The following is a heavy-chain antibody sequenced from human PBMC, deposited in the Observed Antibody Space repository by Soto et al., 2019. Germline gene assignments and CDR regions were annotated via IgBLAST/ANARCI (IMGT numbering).Heavy chain of an antibody. CDR3: SRGATILAY. CDR2: INHSGSN. V-gene: IGHV4-34*01. J-gene: IGHJ4*02. Sequence: QVQLQKWGAGLLKPSETLSLTCAFSGGSFSGYYWSWIRQPPGKGLEWIGEINHSGSNNYNQSLKSRVTISVDTSKNQFSLKLSSVTAADTAVYYCSRGATILAYWGQGTLVTVSS. D-gene: IGHD3-3*01. CDR1: GGSFSGYY.